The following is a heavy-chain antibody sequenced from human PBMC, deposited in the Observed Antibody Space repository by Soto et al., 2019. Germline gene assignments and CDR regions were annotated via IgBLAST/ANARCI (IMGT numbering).Heavy chain of an antibody. D-gene: IGHD2-8*01. CDR1: GYTFTSYG. CDR3: ARAGLLTVYGDNDY. J-gene: IGHJ4*01. CDR2: ISAYNGNT. V-gene: IGHV1-18*01. Sequence: ASVKVSCKASGYTFTSYGISWVRQAPGQGLEWMGWISAYNGNTNYAQKLQGRVTRTTDTCTSTAYMELRSLRSDDTAVYRCARAGLLTVYGDNDYSGHGALVTVSS.